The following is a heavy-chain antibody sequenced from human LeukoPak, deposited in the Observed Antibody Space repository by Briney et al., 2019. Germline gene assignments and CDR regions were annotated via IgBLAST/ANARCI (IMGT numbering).Heavy chain of an antibody. CDR2: IKEDGSEK. D-gene: IGHD2-2*02. Sequence: VGSLRLSCAASGFTFSSYWMTWVRQAPGKGLEWVANIKEDGSEKYYVDSVEGRFTISRDNAKNSLYLQMNGLRAEDTAVYYCASYHGYTISWPYWGQGTLVTVSS. CDR3: ASYHGYTISWPY. J-gene: IGHJ4*02. CDR1: GFTFSSYW. V-gene: IGHV3-7*02.